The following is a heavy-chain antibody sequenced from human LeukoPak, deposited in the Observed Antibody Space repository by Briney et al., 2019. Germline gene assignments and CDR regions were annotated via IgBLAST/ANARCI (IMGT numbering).Heavy chain of an antibody. D-gene: IGHD6-13*01. CDR3: ATEQYSSSWYPDAFDI. CDR1: GGTFSSYA. J-gene: IGHJ3*02. V-gene: IGHV1-69*04. Sequence: GASVKVSCKASGGTFSSYAISWVRQAPGQGLEWMGRIIPILGIANYAQKFQGRVTMTEDTSTDTAYMELSSLRSEDTAVYYCATEQYSSSWYPDAFDIWGQGTMVTVSS. CDR2: IIPILGIA.